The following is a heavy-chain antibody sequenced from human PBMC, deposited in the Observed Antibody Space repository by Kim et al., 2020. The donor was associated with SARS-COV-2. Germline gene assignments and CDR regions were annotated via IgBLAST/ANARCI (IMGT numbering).Heavy chain of an antibody. J-gene: IGHJ6*02. CDR1: GGSISSYY. Sequence: SETLSLTCTVSGGSISSYYWSWIRQPPGKGLEWIGYIYYSGSTNYNPCLKSRVTISVDTSKNQFSLKLSSVTAADTAVYYCARHPRRWLQPPYYYYYGMDVWGQGTTVTVSS. CDR2: IYYSGST. D-gene: IGHD5-12*01. V-gene: IGHV4-59*08. CDR3: ARHPRRWLQPPYYYYYGMDV.